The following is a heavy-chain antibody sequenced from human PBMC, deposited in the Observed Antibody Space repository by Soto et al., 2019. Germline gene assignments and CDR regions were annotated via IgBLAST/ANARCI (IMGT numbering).Heavy chain of an antibody. Sequence: PGGSLRLSCAASGFTFASYAMSWVRPAPGKGLEWVSGISGSGGNTYNADSVKGRFTISRDNSKNTLYLDMISLRAEDTAVYYCAKGLSIAAAGTFDYWGQGTLVTVSS. CDR1: GFTFASYA. D-gene: IGHD6-13*01. J-gene: IGHJ4*02. V-gene: IGHV3-23*01. CDR3: AKGLSIAAAGTFDY. CDR2: ISGSGGNT.